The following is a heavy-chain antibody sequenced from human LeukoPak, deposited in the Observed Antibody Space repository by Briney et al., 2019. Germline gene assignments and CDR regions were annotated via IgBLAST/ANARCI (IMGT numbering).Heavy chain of an antibody. V-gene: IGHV3-23*01. D-gene: IGHD1-26*01. CDR3: VKSSGSYPPTFDY. CDR2: ISGSGGTT. J-gene: IGHJ4*02. Sequence: GGSLRLSCAASGFTFSSYAMSWVRQAPGKGLEWVSVISGSGGTTYYADSVKGRFTISRDNSKNTLYLQMNSLRAEDTAVYYCVKSSGSYPPTFDYWGQGTLVTVSS. CDR1: GFTFSSYA.